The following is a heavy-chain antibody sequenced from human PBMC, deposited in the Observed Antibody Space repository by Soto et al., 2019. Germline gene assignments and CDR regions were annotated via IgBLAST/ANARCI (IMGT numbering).Heavy chain of an antibody. CDR2: SRDKAQGYST. V-gene: IGHV3-72*01. CDR1: GFTLSDHY. Sequence: PGGSLRLSCAVSGFTLSDHYIDLVRQSPGKGLEWVGRSRDKAQGYSTAYAASVKGRFTTSIDESKNSVYLQTNSLKTEDTAVYYCVRATYFSDSSGSKRCFDYWGQGTLVTVSS. CDR3: VRATYFSDSSGSKRCFDY. J-gene: IGHJ4*02. D-gene: IGHD3-22*01.